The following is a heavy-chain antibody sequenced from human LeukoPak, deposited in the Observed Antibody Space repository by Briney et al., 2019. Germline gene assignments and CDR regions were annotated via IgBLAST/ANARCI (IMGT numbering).Heavy chain of an antibody. CDR3: AKHRLTTVTYYYYGLDV. D-gene: IGHD4-17*01. CDR1: GFTFSSYA. CDR2: ISYDGSNK. Sequence: GGSLRLSCAASGFTFSSYAMHWVRQAPGKGLEWVAVISYDGSNKYYADSVKGRFTISRDNSKNTLFLQMNSLRAEDTAVYYCAKHRLTTVTYYYYGLDVWGQGTAVTVSS. V-gene: IGHV3-30-3*02. J-gene: IGHJ6*02.